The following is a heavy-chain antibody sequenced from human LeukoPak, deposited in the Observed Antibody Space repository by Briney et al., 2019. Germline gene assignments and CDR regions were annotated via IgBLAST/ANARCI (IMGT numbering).Heavy chain of an antibody. Sequence: PGGSLRLSCAASGFTFSSYGMHWVRQAPGKGLEWVAVISYDGSNKYYADSVKGRFTISRDNSKNTLYLQMNSLRAEDTAVYYCAKDRYGWELLSYYFDYWGQGTLVTVSS. J-gene: IGHJ4*02. CDR3: AKDRYGWELLSYYFDY. V-gene: IGHV3-30*18. CDR2: ISYDGSNK. CDR1: GFTFSSYG. D-gene: IGHD1-26*01.